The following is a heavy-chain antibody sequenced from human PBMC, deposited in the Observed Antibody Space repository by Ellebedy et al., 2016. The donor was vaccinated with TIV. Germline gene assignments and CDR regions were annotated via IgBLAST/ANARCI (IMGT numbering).Heavy chain of an antibody. CDR1: GFTFSSYA. Sequence: GESLKISXAASGFTFSSYAMSWVRQAPGKGLEWVAGISGSGDDTYYTDSVKGRFTIFRDNSRNTVHLQMNSLRAEDTALYHCASYASSRPPDAFDSWGQGTMATVSS. CDR2: ISGSGDDT. J-gene: IGHJ3*02. V-gene: IGHV3-23*01. D-gene: IGHD3-16*01. CDR3: ASYASSRPPDAFDS.